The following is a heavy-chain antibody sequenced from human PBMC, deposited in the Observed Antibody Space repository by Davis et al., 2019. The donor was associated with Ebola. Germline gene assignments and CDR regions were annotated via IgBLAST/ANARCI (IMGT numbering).Heavy chain of an antibody. J-gene: IGHJ4*02. D-gene: IGHD2-21*02. CDR3: AKIVVVTSIPHFDY. Sequence: GESLKISCVASGFTFSSYAMSWVRQAPGKGLEWVSGISGSGGSTYYADSVKGRFTISRDNSKNTLYLQMNSLRAEDTAVYYCAKIVVVTSIPHFDYWGQGTLVTVSS. CDR2: ISGSGGST. V-gene: IGHV3-23*01. CDR1: GFTFSSYA.